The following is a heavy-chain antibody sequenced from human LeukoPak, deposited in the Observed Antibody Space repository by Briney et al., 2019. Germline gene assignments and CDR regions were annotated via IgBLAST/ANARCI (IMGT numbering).Heavy chain of an antibody. CDR1: GGSFSGYY. V-gene: IGHV4-34*01. D-gene: IGHD3-10*01. CDR2: INHSGST. CDR3: ARGAVWGVNGY. J-gene: IGHJ4*02. Sequence: PSETLSLTCAVYGGSFSGYYWSWIRQPPGKGLEWIGEINHSGSTNYNPSLKSRVTISVDTSKNQFSLKLSSVTAADTAVYYCARGAVWGVNGYWGQGTLVTVSS.